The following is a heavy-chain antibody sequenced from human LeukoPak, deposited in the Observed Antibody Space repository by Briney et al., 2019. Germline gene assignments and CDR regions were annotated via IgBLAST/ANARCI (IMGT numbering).Heavy chain of an antibody. Sequence: PGGSLRLSCAASGFTVSSNYMSWVRQAPGKGLEWVSVISSGGSTYYADSVKGRFTISRDNSKNTLYLQMNSLRAEDTAVYYCARGESTAYDAFDIWGQGTMVTVSS. V-gene: IGHV3-53*01. CDR2: ISSGGST. CDR1: GFTVSSNY. D-gene: IGHD2-2*01. CDR3: ARGESTAYDAFDI. J-gene: IGHJ3*02.